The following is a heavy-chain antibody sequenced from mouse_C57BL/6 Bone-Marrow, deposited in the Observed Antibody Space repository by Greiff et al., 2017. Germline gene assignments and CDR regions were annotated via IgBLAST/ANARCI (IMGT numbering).Heavy chain of an antibody. CDR2: IDPSDSYT. J-gene: IGHJ2*01. Sequence: QVQLQQPGAELVRHGTSVKLSCKASGYTFTSYWMHWVKQRPGQGLEWIGVIDPSDSYTNYNQKFKGKATLTVDTSSSTAYMQLSSLTSEDSAVYYCARWGYGSSYPYYFDYWGQGTTLTVSS. CDR3: ARWGYGSSYPYYFDY. CDR1: GYTFTSYW. V-gene: IGHV1-59*01. D-gene: IGHD1-1*01.